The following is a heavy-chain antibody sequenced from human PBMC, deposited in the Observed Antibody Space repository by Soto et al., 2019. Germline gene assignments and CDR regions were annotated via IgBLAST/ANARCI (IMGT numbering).Heavy chain of an antibody. CDR3: ARGTGYYDSSGLYYFDY. V-gene: IGHV4-59*01. D-gene: IGHD3-22*01. CDR2: IYYSGST. Sequence: SSETLSLTCTVSGGSISSYYWSWIRQPPGKGLEWIGYIYYSGSTNYNPSLKNHVTIPVDTSKNQFPLKLSSVTAADTAVYYCARGTGYYDSSGLYYFDYWGQGTLVTVSS. J-gene: IGHJ4*02. CDR1: GGSISSYY.